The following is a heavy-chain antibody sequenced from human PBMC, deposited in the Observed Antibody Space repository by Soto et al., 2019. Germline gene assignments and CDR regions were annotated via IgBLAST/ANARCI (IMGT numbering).Heavy chain of an antibody. V-gene: IGHV1-69*06. J-gene: IGHJ5*02. CDR3: ARVISVKTNWFDP. Sequence: SAEVSCKASGDTLSSYAISWVRQAPGQGLECMGGIIPIFGTANYAQKFQGRVTITADKAPSTSYMELSSLRSEDTAGYYCARVISVKTNWFDPWGQGTLVTVS. CDR2: IIPIFGTA. CDR1: GDTLSSYA.